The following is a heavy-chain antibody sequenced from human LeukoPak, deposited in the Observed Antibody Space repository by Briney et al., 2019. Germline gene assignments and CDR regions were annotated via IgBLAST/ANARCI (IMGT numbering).Heavy chain of an antibody. CDR2: IYGGGTT. CDR3: ARITMSRFDP. D-gene: IGHD3-10*02. J-gene: IGHJ5*02. V-gene: IGHV3-53*01. Sequence: GGSLRLSCAASGFTFSRYAMSWVRQAPGKGLEWVSVIYGGGTTYYADSVKGRFTISRDNSKNTLYLQMNSLRAEDTAVYYCARITMSRFDPWGQGTLVTVSS. CDR1: GFTFSRYA.